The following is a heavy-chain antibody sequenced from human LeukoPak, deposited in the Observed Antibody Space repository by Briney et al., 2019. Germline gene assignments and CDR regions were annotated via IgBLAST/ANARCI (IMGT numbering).Heavy chain of an antibody. Sequence: ASVTVSCKTSGYTFITYGISWVRQAPGQGLEWMGWITAYNGNTKYAQKLQDRVTMTTDTSTSTAYMELSSLRSDDTAVYYCARVNFDILTGYYIPHAFDIWGQGTMVTVSS. CDR1: GYTFITYG. CDR2: ITAYNGNT. V-gene: IGHV1-18*01. J-gene: IGHJ3*02. CDR3: ARVNFDILTGYYIPHAFDI. D-gene: IGHD3-9*01.